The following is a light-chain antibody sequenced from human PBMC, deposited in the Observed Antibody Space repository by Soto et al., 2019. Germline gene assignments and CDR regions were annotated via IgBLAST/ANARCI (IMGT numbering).Light chain of an antibody. CDR3: QQYNTFWT. J-gene: IGKJ1*01. Sequence: DIQMTQSPSTLSASVGDRVTITCRASQSISSWLAWYQQKPGKAPKLLSYDVSSLESGVPSRFSGSGSGTEFTLTIRSLQPDDFATYYCQQYNTFWTFGQGTKVEIK. CDR1: QSISSW. V-gene: IGKV1-5*01. CDR2: DVS.